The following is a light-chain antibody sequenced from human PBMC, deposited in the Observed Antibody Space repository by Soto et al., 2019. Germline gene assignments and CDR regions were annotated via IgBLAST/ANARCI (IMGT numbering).Light chain of an antibody. V-gene: IGKV3-15*01. Sequence: EVVMTQSPVTLSVSPGERATLSCRASQNVNSNLAWYRQKPGQAPRLLIYGASTRATGIPARFSGSGSGTEFTHTISSLQSEDFAIYYCQQYYSWPPLTFGGGTKVEI. CDR2: GAS. J-gene: IGKJ4*01. CDR1: QNVNSN. CDR3: QQYYSWPPLT.